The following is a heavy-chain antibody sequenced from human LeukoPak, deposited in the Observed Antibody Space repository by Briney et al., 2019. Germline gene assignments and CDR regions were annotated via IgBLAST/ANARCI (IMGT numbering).Heavy chain of an antibody. D-gene: IGHD2-15*01. CDR1: GFPFDDYA. J-gene: IGHJ4*02. CDR2: ISWNSGSI. V-gene: IGHV3-9*01. CDR3: AKVSSSRPSMGYCSGGSCSPGPYIDY. Sequence: GGSLRLSCAASGFPFDDYAMHWVRQAPGKGLEWVSGISWNSGSIGYADSAKGRFTISRDNAKNSLYLQMNSLRAEDTALYYCAKVSSSRPSMGYCSGGSCSPGPYIDYWGQGTLVTVSS.